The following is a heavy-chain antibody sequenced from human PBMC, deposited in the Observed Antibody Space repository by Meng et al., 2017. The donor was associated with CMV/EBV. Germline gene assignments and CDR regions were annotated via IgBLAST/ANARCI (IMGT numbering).Heavy chain of an antibody. J-gene: IGHJ5*02. D-gene: IGHD6-13*01. CDR1: GYSIRSGYY. Sequence: SETLSLTCAVSGYSIRSGYYWGWIRQPPGKRLEWIGSIYHSGTTYYNPSLKSRVTISVDTSKNQFSLKLSSVTAADTAVYYCAIGIAAGRFDPWGQGTLVTVSS. CDR3: AIGIAAGRFDP. CDR2: IYHSGTT. V-gene: IGHV4-38-2*01.